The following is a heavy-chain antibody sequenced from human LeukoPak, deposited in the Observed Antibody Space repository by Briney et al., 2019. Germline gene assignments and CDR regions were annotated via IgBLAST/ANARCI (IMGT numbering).Heavy chain of an antibody. J-gene: IGHJ4*02. V-gene: IGHV3-23*01. CDR1: GFTFSSYA. CDR2: ISGSGGST. Sequence: PGGSLRLSCAASGFTFSSYAMSWVRQAPGKGLEWVSAISGSGGSTYYEDSVKGRLTISRYNSKNTLYLQMNSLRAEDTAVYYCAKDHRVLRFLEWSPSRYFDYWGQGTLVTVSS. CDR3: AKDHRVLRFLEWSPSRYFDY. D-gene: IGHD3-3*01.